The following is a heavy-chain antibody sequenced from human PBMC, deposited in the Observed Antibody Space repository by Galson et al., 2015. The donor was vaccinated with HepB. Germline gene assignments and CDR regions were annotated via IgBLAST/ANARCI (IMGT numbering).Heavy chain of an antibody. J-gene: IGHJ5*02. CDR2: INHSGST. V-gene: IGHV4-34*01. CDR1: GGSFSGYY. D-gene: IGHD3-3*01. CDR3: ARRRYDFWSAYRGWFNP. Sequence: ETLSLTCAVYGGSFSGYYWSWIRQPPGKGLEWIGEINHSGSTNYNPSLKSRVTISVDTSKNQFSLKLSSVTAADTAVYYCARRRYDFWSAYRGWFNPWGQGTLVTVSS.